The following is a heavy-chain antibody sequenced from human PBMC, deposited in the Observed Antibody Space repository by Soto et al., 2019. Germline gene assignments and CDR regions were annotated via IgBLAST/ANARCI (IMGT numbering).Heavy chain of an antibody. CDR2: IYHSGST. Sequence: SETLSLTCTVSGGSVSIGSHYWSWIRQPPGKGLEWIAYIYHSGSTDYNPSLKSRASISVDLSKNQFSLRPDSVTAADTAVYSCARDRSYGLNSFHAFDIWGPGTMVTVSS. V-gene: IGHV4-61*01. D-gene: IGHD3-10*01. CDR1: GGSVSIGSHY. CDR3: ARDRSYGLNSFHAFDI. J-gene: IGHJ3*02.